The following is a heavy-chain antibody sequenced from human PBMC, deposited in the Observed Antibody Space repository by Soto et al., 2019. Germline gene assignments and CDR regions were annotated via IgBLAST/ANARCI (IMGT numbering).Heavy chain of an antibody. Sequence: ASVKVSCKASGYTFSGYGIGWLRQAPGQRPEWMGWISPYDGNTNYPQKFQGRVTMTTDTSTNTAYIELRSLRSDDTAVYFCARTRPAPGGIFDFWGQGTLVTVSS. CDR2: ISPYDGNT. J-gene: IGHJ4*02. CDR3: ARTRPAPGGIFDF. CDR1: GYTFSGYG. D-gene: IGHD2-2*02. V-gene: IGHV1-18*01.